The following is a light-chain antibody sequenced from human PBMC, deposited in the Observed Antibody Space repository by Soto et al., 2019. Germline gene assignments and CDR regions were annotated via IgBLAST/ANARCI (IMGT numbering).Light chain of an antibody. CDR3: QQYGSSPPIT. Sequence: EIVLTQSPGTLSLSPGERATLSCRASQSVSSSSLAWYQQKPGQAPRLLIYGASSRATGIPDRFSGSGSGTDFPLPISRLEPEDFGVYYCQQYGSSPPITFGQGTRLEIK. J-gene: IGKJ5*01. V-gene: IGKV3-20*01. CDR2: GAS. CDR1: QSVSSSS.